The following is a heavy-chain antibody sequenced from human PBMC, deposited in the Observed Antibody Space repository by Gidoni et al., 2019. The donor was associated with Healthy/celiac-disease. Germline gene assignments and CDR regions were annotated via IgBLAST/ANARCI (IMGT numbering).Heavy chain of an antibody. CDR2: INSDGSST. D-gene: IGHD3-10*01. Sequence: VSRINSDGSSTSYADSVKGRFTISRDNAKNTLYLQMNSLRAEDTAVYYCARFGDDNYYGSGSYYFDIWGQGTMVTVSS. V-gene: IGHV3-74*01. J-gene: IGHJ3*02. CDR3: ARFGDDNYYGSGSYYFDI.